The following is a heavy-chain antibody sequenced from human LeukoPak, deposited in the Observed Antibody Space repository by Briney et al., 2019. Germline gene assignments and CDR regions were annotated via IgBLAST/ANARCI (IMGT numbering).Heavy chain of an antibody. Sequence: PGGSLRLSCAASGFTFSSYSMTWVRQAPVKGLEWVSSISSSSSYIYYADSVKGRFTISRDNAKNSLYLQMNSLRAEDTAVYYCARDSPAGSMILDDALDIWGQGTMVTVSS. J-gene: IGHJ3*02. CDR3: ARDSPAGSMILDDALDI. V-gene: IGHV3-21*04. CDR2: ISSSSSYI. CDR1: GFTFSSYS. D-gene: IGHD3-22*01.